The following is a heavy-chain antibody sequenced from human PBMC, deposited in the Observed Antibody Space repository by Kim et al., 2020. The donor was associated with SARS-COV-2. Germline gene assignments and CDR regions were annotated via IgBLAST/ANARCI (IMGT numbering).Heavy chain of an antibody. V-gene: IGHV3-23*01. CDR2: T. Sequence: TYYAGYMKGRFVTSGDHSQNTLYLQMYSLGVEDTAIYYCTKPGTGTWGFDYWGQGTLVTVSS. D-gene: IGHD1-7*01. J-gene: IGHJ4*02. CDR3: TKPGTGTWGFDY.